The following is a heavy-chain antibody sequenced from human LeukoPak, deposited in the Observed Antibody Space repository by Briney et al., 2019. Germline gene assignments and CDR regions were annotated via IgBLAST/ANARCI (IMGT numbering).Heavy chain of an antibody. CDR3: ARRPKEQWLTPFDY. V-gene: IGHV4-39*01. D-gene: IGHD6-19*01. CDR2: IYYSGST. J-gene: IGHJ4*02. CDR1: GGSIGSSSYY. Sequence: SETLSLTCTVSGGSIGSSSYYWGWIRQPPGKGLEWIGSIYYSGSTYYNPSLKSRVTISVDTSKNQFSLKLSSVTAADTAVYYCARRPKEQWLTPFDYWGQGTLVTVSS.